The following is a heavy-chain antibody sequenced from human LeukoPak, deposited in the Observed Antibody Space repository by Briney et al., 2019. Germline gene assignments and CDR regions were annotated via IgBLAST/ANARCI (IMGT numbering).Heavy chain of an antibody. CDR1: GFIDKENH. CDR3: AAAYVSGSDYGLDV. CDR2: ISKISGHR. J-gene: IGHJ6*02. D-gene: IGHD3-10*01. Sequence: GGSLRLSCEGSGFIDKENHVSWVRPPPGKGLEWVSDISKISGHRLYSDSVKGRLTISRDNAKNSLHLERTNLRAEGTAVYYCAAAYVSGSDYGLDVWGQGTTVIVSS. V-gene: IGHV3-11*06.